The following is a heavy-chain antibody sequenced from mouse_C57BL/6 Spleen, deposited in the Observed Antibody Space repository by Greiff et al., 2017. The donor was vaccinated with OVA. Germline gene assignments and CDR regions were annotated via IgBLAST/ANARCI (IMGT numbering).Heavy chain of an antibody. Sequence: QVQLKQSGAELVKPGASVKMSCKASGYTFTSYWITWVKQRPGQGLEWIGDIYPGSGSTNYNEKFKSKATLTVDTSSSTAYMQLSSLTSEDSAVYYCARWDGYPYYMDYWGQGTTLTVSS. CDR3: ARWDGYPYYMDY. CDR1: GYTFTSYW. D-gene: IGHD2-3*01. CDR2: IYPGSGST. J-gene: IGHJ2*01. V-gene: IGHV1-55*01.